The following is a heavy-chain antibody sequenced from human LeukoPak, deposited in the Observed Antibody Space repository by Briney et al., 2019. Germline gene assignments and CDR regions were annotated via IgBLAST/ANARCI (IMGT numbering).Heavy chain of an antibody. CDR1: GFNFPTXX. V-gene: IGHV3-23*01. J-gene: IGHJ4*02. CDR2: IRVSDGAR. CDR3: ATSPRVTLYIMGDFAY. Sequence: AXSGFNFPTXXXXWVRQXPGKXXXXXXSIRVSDGARFYADSVKGRFTISRGTSENTIYLQMNSLRAEDTAVYYCATSPRVTLYIMGDFAYWGQGTLVTVSS. D-gene: IGHD3-16*01.